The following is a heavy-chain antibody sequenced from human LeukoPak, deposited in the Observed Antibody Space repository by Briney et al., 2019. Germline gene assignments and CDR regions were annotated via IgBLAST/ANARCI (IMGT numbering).Heavy chain of an antibody. Sequence: GGSLRLSCAASGFTFSSYAMHWARQAPGKGLEWVAVISYDGSNKYYADSVKGRFTISRDNSKNTLYLQMNSPRAEDTAVYYCARDAGFLDLYYYYGMDVWGQGTTVTVSS. J-gene: IGHJ6*02. CDR1: GFTFSSYA. D-gene: IGHD3/OR15-3a*01. CDR2: ISYDGSNK. CDR3: ARDAGFLDLYYYYGMDV. V-gene: IGHV3-30-3*01.